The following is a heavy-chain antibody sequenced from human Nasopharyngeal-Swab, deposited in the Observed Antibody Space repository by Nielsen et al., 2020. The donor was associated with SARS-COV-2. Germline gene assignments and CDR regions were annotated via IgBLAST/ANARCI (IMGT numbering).Heavy chain of an antibody. CDR1: GGSISSGDYY. D-gene: IGHD1-26*01. V-gene: IGHV4-31*03. CDR3: AREIVGATTLGY. Sequence: SETLSLTCTVSGGSISSGDYYWSWIRQHSGKGLEWIGYIYHSGSTYYNPSLKSRITMSVDTSKNQFSLKLSSVTAADTAVYYCAREIVGATTLGYWGQGTLVTVSS. CDR2: IYHSGST. J-gene: IGHJ4*02.